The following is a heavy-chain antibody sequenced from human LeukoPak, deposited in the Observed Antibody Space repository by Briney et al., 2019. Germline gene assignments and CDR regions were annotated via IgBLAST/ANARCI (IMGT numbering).Heavy chain of an antibody. Sequence: SVKVSCKASGDAFGTFSFNWVRQAPSEGLEWLGGLTPLAGTPNYAQKFQGRLTISADKSTSTVYMELSRLTSEDTAVYFCAKFWSGYYTDWGQGTLVSVSS. CDR3: AKFWSGYYTD. J-gene: IGHJ4*02. V-gene: IGHV1-69*06. D-gene: IGHD3-3*01. CDR2: LTPLAGTP. CDR1: GDAFGTFS.